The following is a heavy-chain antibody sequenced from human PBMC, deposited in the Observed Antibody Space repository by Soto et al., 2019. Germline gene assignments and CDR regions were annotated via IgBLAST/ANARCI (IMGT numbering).Heavy chain of an antibody. V-gene: IGHV4-34*01. CDR1: GGSFSGYY. Sequence: PSETLSLTCAVYGGSFSGYYWSWIRQPPGKGLEWIGEINHSGSTNYNPSLKSRVTISVDTSKNQFSLKLSSVTAADTAVYYCARDKSSSWNRGWFDPWGQGTLVTVSS. CDR2: INHSGST. CDR3: ARDKSSSWNRGWFDP. D-gene: IGHD6-13*01. J-gene: IGHJ5*02.